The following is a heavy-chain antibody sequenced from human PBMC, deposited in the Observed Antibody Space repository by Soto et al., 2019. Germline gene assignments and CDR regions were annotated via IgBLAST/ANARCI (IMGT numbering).Heavy chain of an antibody. CDR1: GFIFSDYS. J-gene: IGHJ4*02. CDR2: ISGSRGYI. D-gene: IGHD6-13*01. V-gene: IGHV3-21*01. Sequence: GGSLRLSCAASGFIFSDYSMNWVRQAPGKGLEWVSSISGSRGYIYYGDSVKGRFTISRDNAKNSVVLQMNNLRAEDTAVYYCARDGAAALDYWGPGTLVTVSS. CDR3: ARDGAAALDY.